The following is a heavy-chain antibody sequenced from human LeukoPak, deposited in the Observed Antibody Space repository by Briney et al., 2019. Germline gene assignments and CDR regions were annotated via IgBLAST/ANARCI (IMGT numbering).Heavy chain of an antibody. CDR2: IKGDGSST. Sequence: GGSLRLSCAPSGFTFSNYWMHWVRQTPGEGLVCVSLIKGDGSSTTYADSVKGRFTISRDNAKNTVYLQMNSLRAEDTAVYYCARGNYHAMDVWGQGTTVTVSS. J-gene: IGHJ6*02. V-gene: IGHV3-74*01. CDR1: GFTFSNYW. CDR3: ARGNYHAMDV.